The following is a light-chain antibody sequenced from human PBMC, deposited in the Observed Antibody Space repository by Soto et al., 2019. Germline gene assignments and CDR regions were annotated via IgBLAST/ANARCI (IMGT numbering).Light chain of an antibody. CDR2: GAS. CDR1: QSVSTN. Sequence: EIVMTQSPATLSVSPGETVTLSCRASQSVSTNLAWYQQKPGQPPRLLIYGASTRATGIPARFSASGSGTEFTLTISSLQSDDVAVYYCQQCHNWPPWTFGQGTKVEIK. V-gene: IGKV3-15*01. CDR3: QQCHNWPPWT. J-gene: IGKJ1*01.